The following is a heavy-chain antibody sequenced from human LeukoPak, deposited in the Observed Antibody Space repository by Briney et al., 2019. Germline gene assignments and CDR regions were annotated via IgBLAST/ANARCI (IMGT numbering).Heavy chain of an antibody. D-gene: IGHD2/OR15-2a*01. CDR3: ARTGTTRWHYYFDY. CDR1: GYTFTGYY. V-gene: IGHV1-69*06. J-gene: IGHJ4*02. CDR2: IIPIFGTA. Sequence: SVKVSCKASGYTFTGYYMHWVRQAPGQGLEWMGGIIPIFGTANYAQKFQGRVTITADKSTSTAYMELSSLRSEDTAVYYCARTGTTRWHYYFDYWGQGTLVTVSS.